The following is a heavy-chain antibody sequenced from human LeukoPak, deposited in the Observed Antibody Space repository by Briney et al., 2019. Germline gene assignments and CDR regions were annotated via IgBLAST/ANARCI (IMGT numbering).Heavy chain of an antibody. D-gene: IGHD3-22*01. J-gene: IGHJ3*02. CDR1: GYTFTSYY. CDR2: INPSGGST. CDR3: ARGPMIVVVVDAFDI. V-gene: IGHV1-46*01. Sequence: GASVNVSCKASGYTFTSYYMHWARQAPGQGLEWMGIINPSGGSTSYAKKFQGRVTMTRDTSTSTVYMELSSLRSEDTAVYYCARGPMIVVVVDAFDIWGQGTMVTVSS.